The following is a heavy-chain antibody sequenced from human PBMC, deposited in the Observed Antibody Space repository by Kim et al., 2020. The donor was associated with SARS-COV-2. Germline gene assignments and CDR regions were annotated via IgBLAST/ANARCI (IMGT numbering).Heavy chain of an antibody. V-gene: IGHV3-7*03. J-gene: IGHJ4*02. Sequence: GGSLRLSCAASGFTFSSYWMSWVRQAPGKGLELVANIKQDGSEKYYVDSVKGRFTISRDNAKNSLYLQMNSLRAEDTAVYYCAREGSLSSGWPHFDYWGQGTLVTVSS. D-gene: IGHD6-19*01. CDR3: AREGSLSSGWPHFDY. CDR1: GFTFSSYW. CDR2: IKQDGSEK.